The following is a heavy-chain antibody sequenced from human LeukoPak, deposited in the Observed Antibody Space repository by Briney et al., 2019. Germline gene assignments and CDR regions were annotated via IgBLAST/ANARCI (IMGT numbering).Heavy chain of an antibody. Sequence: SETLSLTCTVSGGSISSSSYYWGWIRQPPGKGLEWIVRIYYSGSTYYNPSLKSRVTISVDTSKNQFSLKLASVTAADTAVYYCARRRSSTWSLVFDCWGQGTLVTVSS. CDR3: ARRRSSTWSLVFDC. D-gene: IGHD6-13*01. V-gene: IGHV4-39*01. CDR2: IYYSGST. CDR1: GGSISSSSYY. J-gene: IGHJ4*02.